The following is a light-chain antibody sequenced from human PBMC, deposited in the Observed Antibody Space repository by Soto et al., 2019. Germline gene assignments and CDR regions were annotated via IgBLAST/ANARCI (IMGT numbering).Light chain of an antibody. CDR1: SSDVGGYNY. CDR3: SSYTSSSTYG. J-gene: IGLJ1*01. V-gene: IGLV2-14*01. Sequence: QAALTQPASVSGSPGQSITISCTGTSSDVGGYNYVSWYQQHPGKAPKLMIYEVSNRPSGVSNRLSGSMSVNTASLTISGLQAEDEADYYCSSYTSSSTYGFGTGTKVTV. CDR2: EVS.